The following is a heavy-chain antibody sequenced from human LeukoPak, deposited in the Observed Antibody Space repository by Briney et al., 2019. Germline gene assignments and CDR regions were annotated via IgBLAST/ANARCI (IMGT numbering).Heavy chain of an antibody. D-gene: IGHD2-15*01. V-gene: IGHV4-34*01. CDR1: GGSFSGYY. J-gene: IGHJ4*02. CDR3: ARGYCSGGSCYDY. Sequence: PSETLSLTCAVYGGSFSGYYWSWIRQPPGKGLEWIGEINHSGSTNYNPSLKSRVTISVDTSKNQFSLKLSSVTAADTAVYYCARGYCSGGSCYDYWGQGILVTVSS. CDR2: INHSGST.